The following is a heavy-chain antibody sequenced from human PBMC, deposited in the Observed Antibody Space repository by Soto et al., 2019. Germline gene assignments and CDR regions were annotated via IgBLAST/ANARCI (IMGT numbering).Heavy chain of an antibody. Sequence: EVQLVQSGGGLVQPGGSLRLSCAASGFTFSDYWMHWVRQAPGKGLVWVSHIDSDGSSTSYADYVKGRFTISRDNAKNTLYLQMNSLRAEDTAVYYCARDLPPVYSGGDYWGQGTQVAVSS. D-gene: IGHD6-19*01. V-gene: IGHV3-74*01. CDR3: ARDLPPVYSGGDY. CDR1: GFTFSDYW. CDR2: IDSDGSST. J-gene: IGHJ4*02.